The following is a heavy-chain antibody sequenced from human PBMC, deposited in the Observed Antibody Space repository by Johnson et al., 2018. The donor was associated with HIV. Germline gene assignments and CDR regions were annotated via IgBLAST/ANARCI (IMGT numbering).Heavy chain of an antibody. Sequence: VQLVESGGGVVQPGGSLRLSCAASGFTFSSYGMHWVRQAPGKGLEWVAFIRCDGSNKYYADSVKGRFTISRDNSKNTLYLQMNSLRAEDTAMYYCAKRKRYFDWLSAFDIWGQGTMVTVSS. CDR2: IRCDGSNK. J-gene: IGHJ3*02. D-gene: IGHD3-9*01. V-gene: IGHV3-30*02. CDR3: AKRKRYFDWLSAFDI. CDR1: GFTFSSYG.